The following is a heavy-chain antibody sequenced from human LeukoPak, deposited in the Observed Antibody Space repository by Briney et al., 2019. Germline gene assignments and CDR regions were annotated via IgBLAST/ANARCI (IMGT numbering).Heavy chain of an antibody. CDR2: IYYSGST. V-gene: IGHV4-39*01. D-gene: IGHD3-10*01. CDR3: ARTRYYYNSRSYGAPYYFDY. J-gene: IGHJ4*02. Sequence: SETLSLTCAVSGGSISSNSYYWGWIRQPPGKGLEWIGSIYYSGSTYYNPSLKSRVTISVDTSKNQFSLKPSSVTAADTAVYYCARTRYYYNSRSYGAPYYFDYWGQGTPVTVSS. CDR1: GGSISSNSYY.